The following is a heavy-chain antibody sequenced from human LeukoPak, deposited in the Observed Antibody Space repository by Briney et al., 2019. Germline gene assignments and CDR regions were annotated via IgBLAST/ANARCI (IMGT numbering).Heavy chain of an antibody. V-gene: IGHV4-59*01. D-gene: IGHD3-22*01. CDR3: ARASSDSSYYYYYYMDV. CDR2: IYYSGST. CDR1: GGSISSYY. Sequence: SETLSLTCTVSGGSISSYYWSWIRQPPGKGLEWIGYIYYSGSTNYNPSLKSRVTISVDTSKNQFSLKLSSVTAADTAVYYCARASSDSSYYYYYYMDVWGKGTTVTVSS. J-gene: IGHJ6*03.